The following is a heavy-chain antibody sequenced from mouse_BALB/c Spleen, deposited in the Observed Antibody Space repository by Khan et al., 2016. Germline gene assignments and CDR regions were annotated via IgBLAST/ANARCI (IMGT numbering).Heavy chain of an antibody. CDR3: ARSYYGYFAMDY. D-gene: IGHD1-2*01. J-gene: IGHJ4*01. V-gene: IGHV1-77*01. CDR2: IFPGSGST. Sequence: QVQLKESGTELPRPGASVKLSCKASGYTFTDYYLHWVKQRTGQGLEWIGEIFPGSGSTYYNEKFKGKASLTADTSSSTAHMQLSSLTSEDSAVYFCARSYYGYFAMDYWGHGASVTVSS. CDR1: GYTFTDYY.